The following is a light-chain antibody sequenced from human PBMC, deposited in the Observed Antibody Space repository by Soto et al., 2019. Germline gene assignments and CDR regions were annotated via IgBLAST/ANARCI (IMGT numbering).Light chain of an antibody. V-gene: IGKV1-39*01. CDR2: AAS. Sequence: DIQMTQSPSSLSPSVGDRVTITCRASQSISRRLNWYQQKPGKAPKLLVFAASSLQSGVPSRFSGSGSGTDFTLTISSLQPEDFATYYCQQSDRIPRTFGQGTKVDIK. J-gene: IGKJ1*01. CDR1: QSISRR. CDR3: QQSDRIPRT.